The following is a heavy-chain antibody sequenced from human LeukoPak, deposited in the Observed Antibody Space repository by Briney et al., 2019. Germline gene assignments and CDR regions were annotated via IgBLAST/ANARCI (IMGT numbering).Heavy chain of an antibody. J-gene: IGHJ4*02. CDR1: GFTFSSYS. CDR2: ISSSSSYI. V-gene: IGHV3-21*01. CDR3: ARGYDFWSAKVYGGVGFDY. Sequence: GGSLRLSCAASGFTFSSYSMNWVRQAPGKGLEWVSSISSSSSYIYYADSVKGRFTISRDNAKNSLYLQMNSLRAEDTAVYDCARGYDFWSAKVYGGVGFDYWGQGTLVTVSS. D-gene: IGHD3-3*01.